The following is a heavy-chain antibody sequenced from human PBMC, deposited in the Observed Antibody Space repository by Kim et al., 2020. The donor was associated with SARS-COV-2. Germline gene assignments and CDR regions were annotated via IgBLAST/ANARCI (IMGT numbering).Heavy chain of an antibody. V-gene: IGHV4-61*02. CDR1: GGSISSGSYY. D-gene: IGHD3-9*01. CDR3: ARDWGFDSYYYYGMDV. J-gene: IGHJ6*02. CDR2: IYTSGST. Sequence: SETLSLTCTVSGGSISSGSYYWSWIRQPAGKGLEWIGRIYTSGSTNYNPSLKSRVTISVDTSKNQFSLKLSSVTAADTAVYYCARDWGFDSYYYYGMDVWGQGTTVTVSS.